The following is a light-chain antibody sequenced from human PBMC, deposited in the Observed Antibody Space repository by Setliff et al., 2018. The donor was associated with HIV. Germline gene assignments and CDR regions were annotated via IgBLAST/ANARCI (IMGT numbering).Light chain of an antibody. CDR3: SSYTSINTFYV. Sequence: QSALTQPASVSGSPGQSITISCTGTNSDVGDYNYVSWYQQHTGKAPKLIISEVSNRPSGVSNRFSGSKSGNTASLTISGLQAEDEADYYCSSYTSINTFYVFGTGTKVTVL. CDR1: NSDVGDYNY. CDR2: EVS. J-gene: IGLJ1*01. V-gene: IGLV2-14*01.